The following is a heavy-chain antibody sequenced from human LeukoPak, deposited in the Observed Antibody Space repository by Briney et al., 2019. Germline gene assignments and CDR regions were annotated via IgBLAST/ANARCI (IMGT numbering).Heavy chain of an antibody. CDR3: AKDYDSSGYYALYFDY. J-gene: IGHJ4*02. Sequence: GRSLRLSCAASGFTFDDYAMHWVRQAPGKGLEWVLGISWNSGSIGYADSVKGRFTISRDNAKNSLYLQMNSLRAEDTALYYCAKDYDSSGYYALYFDYWGQGTLVTVSS. CDR2: ISWNSGSI. V-gene: IGHV3-9*01. CDR1: GFTFDDYA. D-gene: IGHD3-22*01.